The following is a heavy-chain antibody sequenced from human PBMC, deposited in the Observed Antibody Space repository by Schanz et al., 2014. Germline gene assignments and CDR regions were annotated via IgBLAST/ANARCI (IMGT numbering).Heavy chain of an antibody. V-gene: IGHV4-61*02. D-gene: IGHD1-1*01. J-gene: IGHJ2*01. CDR2: VFPNGIT. CDR1: GGSIRSGTYY. CDR3: ARDTTWRLDL. Sequence: QVQLQESGPGLVKPSQTLSLTCTVSGGSIRSGTYYWSWIRQPAGKALEWVGRVFPNGITNYNPSHKCPCPISLESANIKFSLPLLSLTAADTAVYYCARDTTWRLDLWGRGTRVTVSS.